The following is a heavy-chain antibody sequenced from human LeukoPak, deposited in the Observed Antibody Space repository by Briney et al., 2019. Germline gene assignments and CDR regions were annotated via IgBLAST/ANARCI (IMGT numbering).Heavy chain of an antibody. D-gene: IGHD1-14*01. CDR2: ITSKSAGCTV. CDR1: GFTFSDAW. J-gene: IGHJ4*02. CDR3: TSYGTSAWGYAH. Sequence: MSGGSLRLSCAVSGFTFSDAWMSWLRQAPGKGLAWVGRITSKSAGCTVDYSAPVKGRFTISRDDSNNTLDLQMSSLKTEDTAIYYCTSYGTSAWGYAHWGQGTRVTVSS. V-gene: IGHV3-15*01.